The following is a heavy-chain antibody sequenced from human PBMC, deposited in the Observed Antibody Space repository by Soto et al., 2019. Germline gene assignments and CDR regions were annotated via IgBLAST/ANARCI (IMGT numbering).Heavy chain of an antibody. V-gene: IGHV3-23*01. Sequence: GGSLRLSCAASGFTFSSYAMSWVRQAPGKGLEWVSAISGSGGSTYYADSVKGRFTISRDNSKNTLYLQMNSLRAEDTAVYYCAKDASPLMITFGGVIVHDAFDIWGQGTMVTVSS. J-gene: IGHJ3*02. D-gene: IGHD3-16*02. CDR3: AKDASPLMITFGGVIVHDAFDI. CDR2: ISGSGGST. CDR1: GFTFSSYA.